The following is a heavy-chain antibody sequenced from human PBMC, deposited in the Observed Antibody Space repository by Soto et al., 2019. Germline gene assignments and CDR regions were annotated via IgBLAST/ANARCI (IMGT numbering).Heavy chain of an antibody. D-gene: IGHD1-26*01. CDR2: INHSGST. J-gene: IGHJ4*02. CDR1: GGSFSGYY. V-gene: IGHV4-34*01. Sequence: SETLSLTCAVYGGSFSGYYWSWIRQPPGKGLEWIGEINHSGSTNYNPSLKSRVTISVDTSKNQFSLKLSSVTAADTAVYYCARGRKLLRNYYFDYWGQGALVTVSS. CDR3: ARGRKLLRNYYFDY.